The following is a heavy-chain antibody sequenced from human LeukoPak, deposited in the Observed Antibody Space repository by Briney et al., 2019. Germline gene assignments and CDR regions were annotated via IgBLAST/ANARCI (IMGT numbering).Heavy chain of an antibody. Sequence: GGSLRLSCAASGFSFRDYTMNWVRQAPGKGLEWLASISSSSSYIYFANSVRGRFTISRDNAKNSLNLQMNSLRAEDTAVYYCARDSRGIVAARWNWFDTWGQGTLVTVSS. V-gene: IGHV3-21*01. CDR2: ISSSSSYI. J-gene: IGHJ5*02. D-gene: IGHD2-15*01. CDR3: ARDSRGIVAARWNWFDT. CDR1: GFSFRDYT.